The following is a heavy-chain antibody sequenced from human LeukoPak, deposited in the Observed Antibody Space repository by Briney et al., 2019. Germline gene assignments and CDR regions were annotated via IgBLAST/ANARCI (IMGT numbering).Heavy chain of an antibody. CDR2: IYSNGIT. D-gene: IGHD3-22*01. CDR3: ARRAYYDSSGYSPVSGYFDL. CDR1: GGSIFSYY. Sequence: PSETLSLTCTVSGGSIFSYYWNWIRQPPGKGLEWIGYIYSNGITSYNPSLRSRGTISIATSKNQFSLRLRSVTAADTAIYYCARRAYYDSSGYSPVSGYFDLWGRGTLVSVSS. V-gene: IGHV4-4*08. J-gene: IGHJ2*01.